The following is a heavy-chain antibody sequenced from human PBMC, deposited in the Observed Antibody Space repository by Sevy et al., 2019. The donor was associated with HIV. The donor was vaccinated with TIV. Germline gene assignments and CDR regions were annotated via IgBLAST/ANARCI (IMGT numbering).Heavy chain of an antibody. J-gene: IGHJ6*02. CDR3: ARDTPPTRGIDV. CDR2: IYYSGST. V-gene: IGHV4-59*13. Sequence: SETLSFTCTVSGGSISSYYWSWIRQPPGKGLEWIGYIYYSGSTNYNPSLKSRVTISVDTSKNQFSLKLSSVTAADTAVYYCARDTPPTRGIDVWGQGTTVTVSS. CDR1: GGSISSYY.